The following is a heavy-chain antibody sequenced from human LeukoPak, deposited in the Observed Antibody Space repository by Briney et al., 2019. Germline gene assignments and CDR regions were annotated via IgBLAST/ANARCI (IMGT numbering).Heavy chain of an antibody. CDR1: GFTFGSYA. V-gene: IGHV3-30*04. CDR3: TRPAWAYCSSGSCPWGAFDV. CDR2: ISHDGTNE. D-gene: IGHD2-15*01. Sequence: GRSLRLSCAASGFTFGSYALHWVRQAPGKGLEWVAAISHDGTNEYYADSVKGRFTISRDISENTVYLQMNSLRVEDTAVYYCTRPAWAYCSSGSCPWGAFDVWGQGTMVTVSS. J-gene: IGHJ3*01.